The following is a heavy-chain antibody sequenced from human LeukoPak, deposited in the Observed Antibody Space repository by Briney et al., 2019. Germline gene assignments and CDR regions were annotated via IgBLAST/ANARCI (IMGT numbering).Heavy chain of an antibody. CDR1: GFTFSSYA. V-gene: IGHV3-30-3*01. J-gene: IGHJ4*02. Sequence: PGGSLRLSCAASGFTFSSYAMHWVRQAPGKGLEWVAVISYDGSNKYYADSVKGRFTISRDNSKNTLYLQMNSLRAEDTAVYYCARDHVVAVAGIFDYWGQGTLVTVSS. CDR2: ISYDGSNK. D-gene: IGHD6-19*01. CDR3: ARDHVVAVAGIFDY.